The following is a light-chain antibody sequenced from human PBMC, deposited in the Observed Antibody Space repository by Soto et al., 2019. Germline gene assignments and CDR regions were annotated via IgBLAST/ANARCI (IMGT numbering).Light chain of an antibody. Sequence: IQLTQSPSSLSASVGDRVTITCRASQGISSYLAWYQPKPGQAPKLLIYAASTLQSGVPSRFSGRGSGTDFTLTISSRQPEDFATYYCHQLNSYPLTFGGGTKVEIK. J-gene: IGKJ4*01. CDR2: AAS. CDR3: HQLNSYPLT. CDR1: QGISSY. V-gene: IGKV1-9*01.